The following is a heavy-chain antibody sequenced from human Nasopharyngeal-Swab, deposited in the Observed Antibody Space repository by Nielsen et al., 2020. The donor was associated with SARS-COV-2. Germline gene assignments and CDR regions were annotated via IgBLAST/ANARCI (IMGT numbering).Heavy chain of an antibody. Sequence: GGSLRLSCAASGFTSSSYDMHWVRQATGKGLEWVSAIGTAGDTYYPGSVKGRFTISRENAKNSLYLQMNSLRAGDTAVYYCARGGPAPIFDLWGRGTLVTVSS. CDR3: ARGGPAPIFDL. V-gene: IGHV3-13*01. CDR2: IGTAGDT. J-gene: IGHJ2*01. CDR1: GFTSSSYD. D-gene: IGHD3-16*01.